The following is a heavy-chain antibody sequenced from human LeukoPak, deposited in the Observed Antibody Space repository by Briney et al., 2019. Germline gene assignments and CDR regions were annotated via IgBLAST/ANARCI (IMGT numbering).Heavy chain of an antibody. J-gene: IGHJ5*02. V-gene: IGHV1-18*01. CDR2: ISAYNGNT. CDR3: ARGPMVTKAFDP. Sequence: PEASVKVSCKASGYTFTSYGISWVRQAPGQGLEWMGWISAYNGNTNYAQSLQGRVTMTTHTSTNTAYMELRSLTSDDTAIYYCARGPMVTKAFDPWGQGTLVTVSS. CDR1: GYTFTSYG. D-gene: IGHD4/OR15-4a*01.